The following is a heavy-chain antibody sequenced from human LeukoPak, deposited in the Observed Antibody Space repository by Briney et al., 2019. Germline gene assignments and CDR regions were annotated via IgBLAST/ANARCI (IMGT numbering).Heavy chain of an antibody. CDR1: GGSISSGSYY. Sequence: SETLSLTCTVSGGSISSGSYYWSWIRQPAGKGLEWIGRIYTSGSTNYNPSLKSRVTISVDTSKNQFSLKLSSVTAADTAVCYCARAPKKAYYFDYWGQGTLVTVSS. CDR2: IYTSGST. V-gene: IGHV4-61*02. CDR3: ARAPKKAYYFDY. J-gene: IGHJ4*02.